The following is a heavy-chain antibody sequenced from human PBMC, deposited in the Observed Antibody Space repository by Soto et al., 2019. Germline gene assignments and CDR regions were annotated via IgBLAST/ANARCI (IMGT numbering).Heavy chain of an antibody. CDR3: ARYPYYYGSGGYWFDP. J-gene: IGHJ5*02. CDR1: GGTFSSYA. V-gene: IGHV1-69*01. CDR2: IIPIFGTA. Sequence: QVQLVQSGAEVKKPGSSVKVSCKASGGTFSSYAISWVRQAPGQGLEWMGGIIPIFGTANYAQKFQGRVTITADESTSTAYMELSSLRSEDTAVHYCARYPYYYGSGGYWFDPWGQGTLVTVSS. D-gene: IGHD3-10*01.